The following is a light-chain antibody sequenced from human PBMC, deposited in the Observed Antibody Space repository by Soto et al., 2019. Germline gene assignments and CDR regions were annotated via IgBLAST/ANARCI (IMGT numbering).Light chain of an antibody. CDR3: HHYDSSFRDT. CDR2: GAS. Sequence: EIVLTQSPGTLSLSPGERATLSCRASQSLISNYLAWYQQNPGQAPRLLIYGASRRATGIPDRFSGSGSGTDLTLTISRLEPEDFAVYYCHHYDSSFRDTFGGGTKVEIK. CDR1: QSLISNY. J-gene: IGKJ4*01. V-gene: IGKV3-20*01.